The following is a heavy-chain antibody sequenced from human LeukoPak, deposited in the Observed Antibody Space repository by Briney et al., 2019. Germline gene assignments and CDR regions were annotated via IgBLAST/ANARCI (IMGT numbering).Heavy chain of an antibody. CDR3: ARVTTGGYYNC. D-gene: IGHD3-22*01. V-gene: IGHV4-61*02. J-gene: IGHJ4*02. Sequence: SETLSLTCTVPGGSNSSGSYYWSWIRQPAGKGLEWIGRIYTSGSTNYNPSLKSRVTISVDTSKNQFSLKLSSVTAADTAVYYCARVTTGGYYNCWGQGTLVTVSS. CDR2: IYTSGST. CDR1: GGSNSSGSYY.